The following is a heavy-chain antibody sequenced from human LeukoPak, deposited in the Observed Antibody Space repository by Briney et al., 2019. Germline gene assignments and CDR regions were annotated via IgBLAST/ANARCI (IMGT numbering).Heavy chain of an antibody. CDR2: ISSNTGGT. J-gene: IGHJ5*02. CDR3: ARVPYSSGWFWSHPNWFDP. Sequence: ASVKVSCKTSGDTFTGSFIHWMRQAPGQGLEWMGWISSNTGGTLSAQKFQGRLTMTRDTSISTAYMELSSLRSDDTAVYYCARVPYSSGWFWSHPNWFDPWGQGTLVTVSS. D-gene: IGHD6-19*01. V-gene: IGHV1-2*02. CDR1: GDTFTGSF.